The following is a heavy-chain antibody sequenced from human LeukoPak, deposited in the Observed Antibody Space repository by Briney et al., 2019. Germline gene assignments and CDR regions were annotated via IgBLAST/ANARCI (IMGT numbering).Heavy chain of an antibody. CDR3: ARDRSDSQPRYGMDV. D-gene: IGHD2-15*01. Sequence: GGSLRLSCAASGFTFSDYEMNWVRQAPGKGLEWVSFISSYSSTKYYADSVKGRFTISRDNAKKLLFLQMNSLRAEDTAVYYCARDRSDSQPRYGMDVWGQGTTVTVSS. CDR2: ISSYSSTK. CDR1: GFTFSDYE. J-gene: IGHJ6*02. V-gene: IGHV3-48*03.